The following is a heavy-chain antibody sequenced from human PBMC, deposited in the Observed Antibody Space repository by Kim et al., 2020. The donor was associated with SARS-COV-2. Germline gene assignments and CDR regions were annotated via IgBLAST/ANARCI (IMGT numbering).Heavy chain of an antibody. D-gene: IGHD6-13*01. CDR2: IYYSGST. CDR3: ARAGLDSSSHFDY. CDR1: GGSISSYY. V-gene: IGHV4-59*01. J-gene: IGHJ4*02. Sequence: SETLSLTCTVSGGSISSYYWSWIRQPPGKGLEWIGYIYYSGSTNYNPSLKSRVTISVDTSKNQFSLKLSSVTAADTAVYYCARAGLDSSSHFDYWGQGTL.